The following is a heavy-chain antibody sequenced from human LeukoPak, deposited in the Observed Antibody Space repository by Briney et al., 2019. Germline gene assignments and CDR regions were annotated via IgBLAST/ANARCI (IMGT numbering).Heavy chain of an antibody. CDR2: INWNSGNT. CDR1: GFTFHDYG. V-gene: IGHV3-20*04. Sequence: GGSLRLSCAASGFTFHDYGMTLVRQVPGKGLEWVSGINWNSGNTGYADSVKGRFTISRGNAKNSLYLQMNDLRAEDTALYYCARAKACSSTTCPSDIWGLGTMVTVSS. D-gene: IGHD2-2*01. CDR3: ARAKACSSTTCPSDI. J-gene: IGHJ3*02.